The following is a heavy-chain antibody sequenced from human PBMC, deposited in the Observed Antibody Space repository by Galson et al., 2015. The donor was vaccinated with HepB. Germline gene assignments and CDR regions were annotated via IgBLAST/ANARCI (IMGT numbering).Heavy chain of an antibody. D-gene: IGHD2/OR15-2a*01. V-gene: IGHV3-74*01. CDR3: ARSNIQFPGPAFDI. CDR2: INSEGSST. Sequence: SLRLSCAASGFAFSTYRMHWVRQAPGKGLVWVSRINSEGSSTRYADSVKGRFTISRDNAKDTLYLQMNNLRAEDTAVYYCARSNIQFPGPAFDIWGQGTMVTVSP. J-gene: IGHJ3*02. CDR1: GFAFSTYR.